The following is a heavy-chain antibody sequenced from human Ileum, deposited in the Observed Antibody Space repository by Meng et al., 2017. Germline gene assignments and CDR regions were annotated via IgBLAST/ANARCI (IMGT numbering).Heavy chain of an antibody. Sequence: SLKISCAASGFSFDHYVMHWVRQVPGKGLEWVAGISWNSNNVGHADSVQGRFTISRDNAKSSLYLQMNSLRAEDTAVYYCAKDQSTGYSCDAFDIWGQGTMVTVSS. J-gene: IGHJ3*02. CDR1: GFSFDHYV. CDR3: AKDQSTGYSCDAFDI. CDR2: ISWNSNNV. D-gene: IGHD3-22*01. V-gene: IGHV3-9*01.